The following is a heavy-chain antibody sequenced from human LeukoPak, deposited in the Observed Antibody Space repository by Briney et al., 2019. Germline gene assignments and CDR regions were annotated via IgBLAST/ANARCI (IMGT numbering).Heavy chain of an antibody. J-gene: IGHJ4*02. CDR3: ARDRESESITIFGVASRDGENYFDY. CDR2: IKHSGST. Sequence: SETLSLTGAGYGRSFSVYYWGWIRQPPGKGLEWIGEIKHSGSTNYNPSLKSRLTISVATSKTQFSLQLSSVTAEDTAVYYCARDRESESITIFGVASRDGENYFDYWGQGPLATVSS. CDR1: GRSFSVYY. V-gene: IGHV4-34*01. D-gene: IGHD3-3*01.